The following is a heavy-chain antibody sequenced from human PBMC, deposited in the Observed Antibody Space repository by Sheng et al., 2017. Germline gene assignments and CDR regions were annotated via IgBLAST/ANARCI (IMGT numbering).Heavy chain of an antibody. Sequence: EVQLVESGEGLVQPGGSLRLSCAASGFTFSSYAMHWVRQAPGKGLEYVSAISSNGGSTYYADSVKGRFTISRDNSKNTLYLQMGSLRAEDMAVYYCARDNVDTAMVSFYYYYYGMDVWGQGTTVTV. CDR3: ARDNVDTAMVSFYYYYYGMDV. CDR2: ISSNGGST. V-gene: IGHV3-64*02. J-gene: IGHJ6*02. CDR1: GFTFSSYA. D-gene: IGHD5-18*01.